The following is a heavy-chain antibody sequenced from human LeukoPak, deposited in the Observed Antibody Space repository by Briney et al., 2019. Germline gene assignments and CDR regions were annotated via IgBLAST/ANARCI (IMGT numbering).Heavy chain of an antibody. D-gene: IGHD3-10*01. V-gene: IGHV4-4*07. CDR2: IYSSGST. Sequence: SETLSLTCTVSGGSISSYYWSWIRQPAGKGLGWLGRIYSSGSTDYNSSLKSRVTMSVDTSKNQFSLKLSSVTAADTAVYYCARGAYGSGSTNWFDPWGQGTLVTVSS. CDR3: ARGAYGSGSTNWFDP. CDR1: GGSISSYY. J-gene: IGHJ5*02.